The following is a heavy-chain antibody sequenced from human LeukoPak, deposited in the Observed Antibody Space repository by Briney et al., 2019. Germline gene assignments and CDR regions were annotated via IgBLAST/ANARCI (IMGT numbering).Heavy chain of an antibody. Sequence: SETLSLTCTVSGGSISSSSYYWGWIRQPPGKGLEWIGSIYYSGSTYYNPSLKSRVTISVDTSKNQFSLKLTSVTAADTAEYYCARPLRGPAGIFDFWGQGTLVTVSS. CDR3: ARPLRGPAGIFDF. CDR1: GGSISSSSYY. V-gene: IGHV4-39*01. D-gene: IGHD3-10*01. CDR2: IYYSGST. J-gene: IGHJ4*02.